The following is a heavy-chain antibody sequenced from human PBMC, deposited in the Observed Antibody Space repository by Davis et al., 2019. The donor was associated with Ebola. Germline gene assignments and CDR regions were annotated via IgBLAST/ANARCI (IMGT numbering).Heavy chain of an antibody. Sequence: GESLKISCAASGFTFSSYAMTWVRQAPGKGLEWVSAISGSGGSTYYADSVKGRFTISRDNSKNTLYLQMNSLKAADTALYYCVRSSTWYAEYYYALDVWGQGTTVTVSS. J-gene: IGHJ6*02. CDR1: GFTFSSYA. CDR3: VRSSTWYAEYYYALDV. CDR2: ISGSGGST. D-gene: IGHD6-13*01. V-gene: IGHV3-23*01.